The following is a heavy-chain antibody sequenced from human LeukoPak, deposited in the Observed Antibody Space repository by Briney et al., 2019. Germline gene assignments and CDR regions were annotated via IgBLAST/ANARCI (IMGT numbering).Heavy chain of an antibody. Sequence: ASVKVSCKASGYTFTSYYMHWVRQAPGQGLEWMGIINPSGGSTSYAQKFQGRVTITADKSTSTAYMELSSLRSEDTAVYYCARVAGSGYYSALSYWGQGTLVTVSS. CDR3: ARVAGSGYYSALSY. CDR2: INPSGGST. D-gene: IGHD3-22*01. J-gene: IGHJ4*02. V-gene: IGHV1-46*01. CDR1: GYTFTSYY.